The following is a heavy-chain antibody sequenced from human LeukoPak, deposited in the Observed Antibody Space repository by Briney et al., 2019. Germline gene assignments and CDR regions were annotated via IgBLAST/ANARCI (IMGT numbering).Heavy chain of an antibody. D-gene: IGHD6-13*01. V-gene: IGHV1-69*04. CDR3: ARDLGIAAAGRFDY. CDR1: GGTFSSYA. Sequence: SVKVSCKASGGTFSSYAISWVRQAPGQGLEWMGRIIPILGIANYAQKFQGRVTITADKSTSTAYMEPSSLRSEDTAVYYCARDLGIAAAGRFDYWSQGTLVTVSS. J-gene: IGHJ4*02. CDR2: IIPILGIA.